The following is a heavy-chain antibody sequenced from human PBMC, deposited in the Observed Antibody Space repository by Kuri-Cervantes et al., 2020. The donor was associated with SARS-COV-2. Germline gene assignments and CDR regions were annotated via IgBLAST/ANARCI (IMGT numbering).Heavy chain of an antibody. CDR1: GGTFSSYA. CDR3: ARGPLGSYDFWSGYYHNYDY. Sequence: SVKVSCKASGGTFSSYAISWVRQAPGRGLEWMGGIIPIFGTANYAQKFQGRVTITTDESTSTAYMELSSLRSEDTAVYYCARGPLGSYDFWSGYYHNYDYWGQGTLVTDSS. J-gene: IGHJ4*02. CDR2: IIPIFGTA. D-gene: IGHD3-3*01. V-gene: IGHV1-69*05.